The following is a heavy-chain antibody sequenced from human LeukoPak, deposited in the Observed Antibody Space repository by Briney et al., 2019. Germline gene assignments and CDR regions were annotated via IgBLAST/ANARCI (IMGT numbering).Heavy chain of an antibody. Sequence: SETLSLTCAVYGGSFGGYYWNWIRQPPGKGLEWIGEINHSGSTNYNPSLKSRVTISVDTSKSQFSLKPTSVTAADTAVYFCARNSAYSSSSGTNLWGQGTLVTVSS. D-gene: IGHD6-6*01. V-gene: IGHV4-34*01. CDR1: GGSFGGYY. CDR2: INHSGST. J-gene: IGHJ4*02. CDR3: ARNSAYSSSSGTNL.